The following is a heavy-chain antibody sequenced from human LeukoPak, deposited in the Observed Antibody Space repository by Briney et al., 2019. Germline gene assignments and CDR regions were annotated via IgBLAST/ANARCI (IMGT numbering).Heavy chain of an antibody. CDR3: AKTLFRGVIIKEPY. J-gene: IGHJ4*02. CDR2: ISGSGGST. D-gene: IGHD3-10*01. Sequence: GGSLRLSCAASGFTFSSYAMGWVRQAPGKGLEWVSAISGSGGSTYYADSVKGRFTISRDNSKNTLYLQMNSLRAEDTAVYYCAKTLFRGVIIKEPYWGQGTLVTVSS. V-gene: IGHV3-23*01. CDR1: GFTFSSYA.